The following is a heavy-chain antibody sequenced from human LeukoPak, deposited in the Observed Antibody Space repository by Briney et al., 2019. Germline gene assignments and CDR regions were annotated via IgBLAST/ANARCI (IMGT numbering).Heavy chain of an antibody. CDR2: VSAYNGNT. CDR3: SRSGPQSNWNGDY. D-gene: IGHD1-1*01. V-gene: IGHV1-18*01. J-gene: IGHJ4*02. Sequence: ASVKVSCKTSGYTFTRYGISWVRQAPGQGLEWMGWVSAYNGNTNYAQKFQDRVTMTIDPSTNTAYMELTNLRSDDTAVYYCSRSGPQSNWNGDYWGQGTLVTVSS. CDR1: GYTFTRYG.